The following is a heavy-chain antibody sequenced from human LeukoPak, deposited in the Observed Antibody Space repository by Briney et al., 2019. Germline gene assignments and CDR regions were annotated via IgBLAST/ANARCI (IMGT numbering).Heavy chain of an antibody. CDR3: ARDALRYFDWLPSGFDY. CDR1: GFTFSSYW. V-gene: IGHV3-7*04. J-gene: IGHJ4*02. CDR2: IKQDGSEK. Sequence: GGSLRLSCAASGFTFSSYWMSWVRQAPGKGLEWVANIKQDGSEKYYVDSVKGRFTISRDNAKNSLHLQMNSLRAEDTAVYYCARDALRYFDWLPSGFDYWGQGTLVTVSS. D-gene: IGHD3-9*01.